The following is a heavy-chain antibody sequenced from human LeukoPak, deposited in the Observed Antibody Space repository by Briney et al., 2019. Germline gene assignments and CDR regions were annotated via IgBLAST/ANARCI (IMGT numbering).Heavy chain of an antibody. CDR2: IYPGDSDT. CDR3: ASYDYVWGASF. V-gene: IGHV5-51*01. D-gene: IGHD3-16*01. CDR1: GYSFTSYW. Sequence: GESLQISCKGSGYSFTSYWIGWVRQMPGKGLEWMGIIYPGDSDTRYSPSFQGQVTISADKSINTAYLQWSSLKASDTAMYYCASYDYVWGASFWGQGTLVTVSS. J-gene: IGHJ4*02.